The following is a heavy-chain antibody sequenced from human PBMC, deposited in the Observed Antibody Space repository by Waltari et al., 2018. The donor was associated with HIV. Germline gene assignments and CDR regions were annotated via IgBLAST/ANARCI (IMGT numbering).Heavy chain of an antibody. CDR3: AKRGDLWYFDL. CDR1: GFTFNNYV. Sequence: EVQLLESGGGLVQPGGSLRLSCEATGFTFNNYVMSWVRQAPGKGLGWVSGISGSGTNTYYADSVKGRFTISRDNSKNTVYLQVNSLRAEDTAVYYCAKRGDLWYFDLWGQGTLVTVSS. J-gene: IGHJ2*01. D-gene: IGHD3-3*01. CDR2: ISGSGTNT. V-gene: IGHV3-23*01.